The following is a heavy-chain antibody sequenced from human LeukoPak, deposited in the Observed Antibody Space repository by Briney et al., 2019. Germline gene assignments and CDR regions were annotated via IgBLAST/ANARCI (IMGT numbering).Heavy chain of an antibody. CDR3: VRGMDV. Sequence: PGGSLRLSCTASGFTFSNFWMGWVRQAPGKGLEWVANIKQDETEKFYLGSVKGRFTISRDSAKNSLYLQMNSLRAEDTAVYYCVRGMDVWGQGTTVTVSS. CDR1: GFTFSNFW. J-gene: IGHJ6*02. CDR2: IKQDETEK. V-gene: IGHV3-7*03.